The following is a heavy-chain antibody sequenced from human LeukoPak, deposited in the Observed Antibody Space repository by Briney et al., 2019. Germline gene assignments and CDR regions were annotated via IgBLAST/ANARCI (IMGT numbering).Heavy chain of an antibody. Sequence: HSGGSLRLSCAAFGFSFSSYGMHWVRQAPGKGLEWVAVIWYDGTNKYYADSVKGRFTISRDNSKNPLYLQMNSLRAEDTAVYYCAKGAIAVAGRGAFDIWGQGTMVTVSS. V-gene: IGHV3-30*02. CDR1: GFSFSSYG. J-gene: IGHJ3*02. CDR3: AKGAIAVAGRGAFDI. D-gene: IGHD6-19*01. CDR2: IWYDGTNK.